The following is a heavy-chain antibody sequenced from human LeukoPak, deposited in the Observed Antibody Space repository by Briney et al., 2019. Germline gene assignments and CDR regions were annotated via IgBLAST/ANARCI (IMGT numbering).Heavy chain of an antibody. Sequence: ASVKVSCQASGYTFTGYYMHWVRQAPGQGLEWMGWINPNSGGTNYAQKFQGRVTMTRDTSISTAYMELSRLRSDDTAVYYCARDPNSGYYCYYMDVWGKGTTVTVSS. CDR1: GYTFTGYY. CDR3: ARDPNSGYYCYYMDV. V-gene: IGHV1-2*02. D-gene: IGHD6-25*01. CDR2: INPNSGGT. J-gene: IGHJ6*03.